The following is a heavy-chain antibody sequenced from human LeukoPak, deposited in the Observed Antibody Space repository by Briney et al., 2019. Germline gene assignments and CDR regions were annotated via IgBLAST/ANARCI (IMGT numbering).Heavy chain of an antibody. J-gene: IGHJ5*02. CDR2: INHSGNT. CDR3: VRRRRTLPFDP. V-gene: IGHV4-34*01. Sequence: SETLSPTCALYGGSLGGYYWSWNRQPPLKVLEWIGEINHSGNTNYNPSLKRRVTISVDTSKNQFSLKLSSVTAADTAVYYCVRRRRTLPFDPWGQGTLVTVSS. CDR1: GGSLGGYY.